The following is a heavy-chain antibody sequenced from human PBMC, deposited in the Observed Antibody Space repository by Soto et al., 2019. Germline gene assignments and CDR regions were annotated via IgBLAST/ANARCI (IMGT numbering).Heavy chain of an antibody. CDR1: AFGFSSRG. D-gene: IGHD4-17*01. Sequence: QVQLVESGGGVVQPGRSLRLSCAASAFGFSSRGRHWVRQAPGKGLEWLAVIVRDGSEKFYADSVRGRFTISRDNSKNTLYLEMYSLRAEDTAVYYCARDDDYDDNGLDSWGQGTLVTVSS. V-gene: IGHV3-33*01. CDR2: IVRDGSEK. J-gene: IGHJ5*01. CDR3: ARDDDYDDNGLDS.